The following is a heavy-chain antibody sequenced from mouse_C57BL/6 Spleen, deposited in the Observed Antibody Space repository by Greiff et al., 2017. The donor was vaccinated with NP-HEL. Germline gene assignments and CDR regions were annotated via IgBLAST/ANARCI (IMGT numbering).Heavy chain of an antibody. Sequence: EVKLQESGPGLVKPSQSLSLTCSVTGYSITSGYYWNWIRQFPGNKLEWMGYISYDGSNNYNPSLKNRISITRDTSKNQFFLKLNSVTTEDTATYYCARAPLTYYFDYWGQGTTLTVSS. CDR2: ISYDGSN. CDR3: ARAPLTYYFDY. J-gene: IGHJ2*01. CDR1: GYSITSGYY. V-gene: IGHV3-6*01.